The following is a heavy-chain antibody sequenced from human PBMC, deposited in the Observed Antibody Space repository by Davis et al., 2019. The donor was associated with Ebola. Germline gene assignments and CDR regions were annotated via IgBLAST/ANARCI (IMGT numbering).Heavy chain of an antibody. J-gene: IGHJ4*02. Sequence: GESLKISCAASGFTFSNYWMSWVRQAPGKGLEWVANIRPDGSEEQYVDSLKGRITISRDNAKNSLYLQMNSLRAEDTAVYYCAKDPAAAAPSPDYWGQGTLVTVSS. D-gene: IGHD6-13*01. CDR2: IRPDGSEE. CDR3: AKDPAAAAPSPDY. CDR1: GFTFSNYW. V-gene: IGHV3-7*01.